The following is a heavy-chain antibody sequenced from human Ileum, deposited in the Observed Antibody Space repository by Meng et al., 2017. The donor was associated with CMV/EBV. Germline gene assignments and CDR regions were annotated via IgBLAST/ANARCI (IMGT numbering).Heavy chain of an antibody. J-gene: IGHJ3*02. Sequence: GGSLRLSCAASGFTFSRYWMSWIRQAPGKGLEWLSYISSGSGTISYADSVKGRFTISRDNAKNSLYLQMNGLRAEDTAVYYCSRTLRYPNALDIWGQGTMVTVSS. V-gene: IGHV3-48*04. CDR2: ISSGSGTI. D-gene: IGHD1-1*01. CDR1: GFTFSRYW. CDR3: SRTLRYPNALDI.